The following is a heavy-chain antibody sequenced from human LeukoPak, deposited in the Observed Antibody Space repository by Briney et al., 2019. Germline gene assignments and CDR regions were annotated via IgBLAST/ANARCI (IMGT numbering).Heavy chain of an antibody. V-gene: IGHV3-23*01. Sequence: GGSLRLSCAASGFTFSSYAMSWVRQAPGKGLEWVSGISGSGGSTYYADSVKGRFTIFRDNSKNTLYLQMNSLRAEDTAVYHCADGWSPDYWGRGTLVTVSS. J-gene: IGHJ4*02. D-gene: IGHD2-15*01. CDR3: ADGWSPDY. CDR1: GFTFSSYA. CDR2: ISGSGGST.